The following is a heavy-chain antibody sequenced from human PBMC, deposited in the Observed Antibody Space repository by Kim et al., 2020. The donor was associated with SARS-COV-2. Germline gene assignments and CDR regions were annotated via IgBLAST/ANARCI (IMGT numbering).Heavy chain of an antibody. Sequence: GGSLRLSCAASGFTFSSYAMSWVRQAPGKGLEWVSAISGSGGSTYYADSVKGRFTISRDNSKNTLYLQMNSLRAEDTAVYYCAKDNFQSYYGSGSYDLWAIDYWGQGTLVTVSS. CDR2: ISGSGGST. CDR3: AKDNFQSYYGSGSYDLWAIDY. CDR1: GFTFSSYA. D-gene: IGHD3-10*01. V-gene: IGHV3-23*01. J-gene: IGHJ4*02.